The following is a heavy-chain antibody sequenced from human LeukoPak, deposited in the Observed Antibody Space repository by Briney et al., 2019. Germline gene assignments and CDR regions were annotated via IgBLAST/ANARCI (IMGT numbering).Heavy chain of an antibody. CDR2: IYYIGST. V-gene: IGHV4-59*08. CDR3: ARLRGVIAAAATGYFDL. J-gene: IGHJ2*01. Sequence: ASETLSLTCTVSGGSISSYYWSWIRQPPGKGLEWIGYIYYIGSTNYNPSLKSRVTISVDTSKNQFSLKLSSVTAADTAVYYCARLRGVIAAAATGYFDLWGRGTLVTVSS. CDR1: GGSISSYY. D-gene: IGHD6-13*01.